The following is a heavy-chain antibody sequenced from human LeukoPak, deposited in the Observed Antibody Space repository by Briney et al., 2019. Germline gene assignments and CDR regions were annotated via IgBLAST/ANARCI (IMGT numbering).Heavy chain of an antibody. CDR2: INPNSGGT. V-gene: IGHV1-2*02. J-gene: IGHJ3*02. CDR1: GYTFTGYY. CDR3: ARRKDCPWIQLWSNAFDI. D-gene: IGHD5-18*01. Sequence: GASVKVSCKASGYTFTGYYMDWVRQAPGQGLEWMGWINPNSGGTNYAQKFQGGVTMTRDTSISTAYMELSRLRSDDTAVYYCARRKDCPWIQLWSNAFDIWGQGTMVTVSS.